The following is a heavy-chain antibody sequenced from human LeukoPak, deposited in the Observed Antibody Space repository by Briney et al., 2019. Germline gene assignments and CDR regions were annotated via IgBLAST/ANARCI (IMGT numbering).Heavy chain of an antibody. D-gene: IGHD6-6*01. Sequence: PSETLSLTCTVSGGSISGYYYNWIRQSPGKGLEWIGFIHSSGSTTYNPSLKSRVTISVDMSKNHSSLKLTSVTAADTAVYYCARMYSSSSYFDYWGQGTLVTVSS. CDR1: GGSISGYY. CDR2: IHSSGST. V-gene: IGHV4-59*08. J-gene: IGHJ4*02. CDR3: ARMYSSSSYFDY.